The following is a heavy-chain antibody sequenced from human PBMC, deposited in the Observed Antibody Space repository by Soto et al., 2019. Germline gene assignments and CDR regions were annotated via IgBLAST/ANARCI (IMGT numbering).Heavy chain of an antibody. D-gene: IGHD1-1*01. J-gene: IGHJ4*02. Sequence: QVHLVQSGAEVKKPGASVKVSCKASGYTFTSYGITWVRQAPGQGLQWMGWISAHNGNTDYAQKLQGRVIVTRDTSTSTAYMELRSLRSDDTAVYYCARGRYGDYWGQGALVTVSS. CDR3: ARGRYGDY. V-gene: IGHV1-18*01. CDR2: ISAHNGNT. CDR1: GYTFTSYG.